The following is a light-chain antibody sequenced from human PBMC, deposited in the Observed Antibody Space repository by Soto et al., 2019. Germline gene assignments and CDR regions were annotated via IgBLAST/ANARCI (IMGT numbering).Light chain of an antibody. J-gene: IGLJ1*01. CDR2: GNT. CDR3: LSYDKSLSGYV. CDR1: SSNIGAGYD. V-gene: IGLV1-40*01. Sequence: QSVLTQPPSVSGAPGQRLTLSCTGSSSNIGAGYDVHWYQQLPGAAPQVVIYGNTNRPSGVPDRFSGSKSGPSASLVITGLXAEDEADYYCLSYDKSLSGYVFGAGTKVTLL.